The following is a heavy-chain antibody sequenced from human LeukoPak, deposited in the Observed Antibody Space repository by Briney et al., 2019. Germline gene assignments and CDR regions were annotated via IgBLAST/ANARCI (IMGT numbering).Heavy chain of an antibody. CDR2: INPSGGST. CDR1: GYTFTSYY. V-gene: IGHV1-46*01. CDR3: ARDLSRDGHHVFDI. D-gene: IGHD5-24*01. J-gene: IGHJ3*02. Sequence: ASVKVSCKASGYTFTSYYMHWVRQAPGQGLEWMGIINPSGGSTSYAQKFQGRVTMTRDMSTSTVYMYLSSLRSEDTAVYYCARDLSRDGHHVFDIWGQGTWSPSLQ.